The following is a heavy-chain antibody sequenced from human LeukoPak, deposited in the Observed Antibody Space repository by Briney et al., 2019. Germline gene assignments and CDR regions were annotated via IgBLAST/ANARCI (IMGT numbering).Heavy chain of an antibody. CDR1: GFTFTDYW. V-gene: IGHV3-48*01. J-gene: IGHJ4*02. D-gene: IGHD4-17*01. CDR2: ISSSISSI. CDR3: ARDHYGDYHFDY. Sequence: PGGSLRLSCAASGFTFTDYWVSWVRQAPGKGLEWVSYISSSISSIYYADSVKGRFTISRDNAKNSLYLQMNSLRAEDTAVYYCARDHYGDYHFDYWGQGTLVTVSS.